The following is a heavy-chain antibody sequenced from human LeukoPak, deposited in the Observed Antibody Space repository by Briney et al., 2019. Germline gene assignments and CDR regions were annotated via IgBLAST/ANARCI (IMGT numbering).Heavy chain of an antibody. D-gene: IGHD6-6*01. J-gene: IGHJ4*02. CDR1: GFTFSSYW. Sequence: PGGSLRLSCAASGFTFSSYWMHWVRQAPGKGLVWVSRINSDGSSTSYADSVKGRFTISRDNAKNTLYLQMNSLRADDTAVYYCAKDLTQPGPTLYSATIAARRRPFDYWGQGTLVTVSS. V-gene: IGHV3-74*01. CDR2: INSDGSST. CDR3: AKDLTQPGPTLYSATIAARRRPFDY.